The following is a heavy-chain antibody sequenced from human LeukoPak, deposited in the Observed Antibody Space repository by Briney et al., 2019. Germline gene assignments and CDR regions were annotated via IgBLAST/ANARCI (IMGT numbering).Heavy chain of an antibody. D-gene: IGHD3-3*01. V-gene: IGHV3-11*04. Sequence: GGSLRLSCAASGFTFSDYYMSWIRQAPGKGLEWVSYISSSGSTIYYADSVKGRFTISRDNAKNSLYLQMNSLRAEDTAVYYCARDLPRGYYDDRSFDYWGQGTLVTVSS. CDR1: GFTFSDYY. J-gene: IGHJ4*02. CDR2: ISSSGSTI. CDR3: ARDLPRGYYDDRSFDY.